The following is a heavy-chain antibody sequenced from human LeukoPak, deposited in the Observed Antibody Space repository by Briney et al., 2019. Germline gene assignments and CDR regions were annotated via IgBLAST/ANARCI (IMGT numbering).Heavy chain of an antibody. D-gene: IGHD3-3*01. V-gene: IGHV4-59*12. CDR2: IYYSGST. CDR3: ARGNFGVVSYYYYGMDV. Sequence: SETLSLTCTVSGGSISSYYWSWIRQPPGKGLEWIGYIYYSGSTNYNPSLKSRVTISVDTSKNQFSLKLSSVTAADTAVYYCARGNFGVVSYYYYGMDVWGQGTTVTVSS. J-gene: IGHJ6*02. CDR1: GGSISSYY.